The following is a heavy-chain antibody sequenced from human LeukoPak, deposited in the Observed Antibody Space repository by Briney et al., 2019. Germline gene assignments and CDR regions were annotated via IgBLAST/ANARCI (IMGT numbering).Heavy chain of an antibody. J-gene: IGHJ6*02. CDR1: GFTFSSYA. CDR3: AKAGSNDYDFWSGFALISYYYGMGV. D-gene: IGHD3-3*01. CDR2: ISGSGGST. V-gene: IGHV3-23*01. Sequence: PGGSLRLSCAASGFTFSSYAMSWVRQAPGKGLEWVSAISGSGGSTYYADSVKGRFTISRDNSKNTLYLQMNSLRAEDTAVYYCAKAGSNDYDFWSGFALISYYYGMGVWGQGTTVTVSS.